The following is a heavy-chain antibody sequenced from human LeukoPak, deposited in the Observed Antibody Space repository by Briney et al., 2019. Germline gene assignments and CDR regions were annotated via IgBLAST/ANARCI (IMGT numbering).Heavy chain of an antibody. CDR1: GGSFSDYY. CDR2: INHSGST. Sequence: SETLSLTCAVYGGSFSDYYWSWIRQPPGKGLEWIGEINHSGSTNYSPSLKSRVTISMDKSKNQFSLKLSSVTAADTAVYYCARQDYYDTGTWYFDLWGRGTLVTVSS. V-gene: IGHV4-34*01. D-gene: IGHD3-22*01. J-gene: IGHJ2*01. CDR3: ARQDYYDTGTWYFDL.